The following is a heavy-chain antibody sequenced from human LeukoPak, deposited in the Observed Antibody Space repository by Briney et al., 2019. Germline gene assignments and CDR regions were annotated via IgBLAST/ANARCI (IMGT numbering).Heavy chain of an antibody. J-gene: IGHJ3*02. CDR2: ISGSGGST. CDR1: GFTFSSYA. V-gene: IGHV3-23*01. Sequence: GGSLRLSCAASGFTFSSYAMSWVRQAPGKGLEWVSAISGSGGSTYYADSVKGRFTISRDNSKNTLYLQMYSLRAEDTAVYYCAKGLRKVVPAAIAFDIWGQGTMVTVSS. CDR3: AKGLRKVVPAAIAFDI. D-gene: IGHD2-2*01.